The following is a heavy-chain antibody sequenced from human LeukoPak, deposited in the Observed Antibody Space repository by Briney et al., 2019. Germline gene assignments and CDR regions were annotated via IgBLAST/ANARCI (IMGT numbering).Heavy chain of an antibody. V-gene: IGHV3-23*01. CDR3: AKDELGYCSSTSCSQLDY. CDR2: ISGSGGST. Sequence: GGSLRLSCAASGFTFSSYAMSWVRQAPGKGLEWVSAISGSGGSTYYADSVKGRFTISRDNSKNTLYLQMNSLRAEDTAVYYCAKDELGYCSSTSCSQLDYWGQGTLVTVSS. D-gene: IGHD2-2*01. CDR1: GFTFSSYA. J-gene: IGHJ4*02.